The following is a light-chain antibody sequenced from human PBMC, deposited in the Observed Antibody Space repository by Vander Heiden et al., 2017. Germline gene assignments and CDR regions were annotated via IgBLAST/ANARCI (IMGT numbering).Light chain of an antibody. CDR1: RNINTN. V-gene: IGKV1-39*01. CDR3: QQTYRSPRV. Sequence: DIQLTQSPSSLSASVGDRVTITCRASRNINTNFNWYQQTPGKAPRLLLSAASNLQSGVPSRFTGSASGTDFTLTISDLQPEDSAIYYCQQTYRSPRVFGPGTKVGI. J-gene: IGKJ3*01. CDR2: AAS.